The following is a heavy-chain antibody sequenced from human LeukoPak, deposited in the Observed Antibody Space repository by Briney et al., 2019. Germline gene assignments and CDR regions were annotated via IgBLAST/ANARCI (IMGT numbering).Heavy chain of an antibody. CDR3: AKDSGVWGFDT. Sequence: GGSLRLSCAASGFTFTSYVMSWVRQAPGKGLEWVPGVSGSGGSTFYADSVKGRFTISRDNSKNTLYLQMNSLRAEDSAVYYCAKDSGVWGFDTWGQGTLVTVSS. J-gene: IGHJ5*02. D-gene: IGHD6-13*01. V-gene: IGHV3-23*01. CDR2: VSGSGGST. CDR1: GFTFTSYV.